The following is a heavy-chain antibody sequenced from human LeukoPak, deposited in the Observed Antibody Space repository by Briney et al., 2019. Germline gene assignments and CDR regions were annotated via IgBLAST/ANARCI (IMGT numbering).Heavy chain of an antibody. CDR3: AKDVRPGGGGMDV. CDR1: GFTFRSLG. CDR2: ISDNGRST. V-gene: IGHV3-23*01. J-gene: IGHJ6*02. Sequence: GGSLRLSCAASGFTFRSLGKNWVRQAPGKGLEWVSNISDNGRSTHYADSVKGGFTISRDNSKNTLDLQMNSLKAEDTAIYYCAKDVRPGGGGMDVWGQGTTVSVSS. D-gene: IGHD3-10*02.